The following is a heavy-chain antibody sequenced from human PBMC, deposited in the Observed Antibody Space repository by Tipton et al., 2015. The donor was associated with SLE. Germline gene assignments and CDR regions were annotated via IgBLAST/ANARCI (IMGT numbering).Heavy chain of an antibody. Sequence: TLSLTCTVSGGSISSGSYYWSWIRQPAGKGLEWIGHIYTSGSTNYNPSLKSRITISVDTSKNQFSLKLSSVTAADTAVYYCARNYGSGSTDYWGQGTLVTVSS. CDR3: ARNYGSGSTDY. D-gene: IGHD3-10*01. V-gene: IGHV4-61*09. CDR2: IYTSGST. J-gene: IGHJ4*02. CDR1: GGSISSGSYY.